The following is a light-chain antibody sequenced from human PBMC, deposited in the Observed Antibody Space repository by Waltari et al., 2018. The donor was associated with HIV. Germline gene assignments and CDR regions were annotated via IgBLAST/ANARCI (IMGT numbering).Light chain of an antibody. CDR1: SSYIGYYIY. J-gene: IGLJ3*02. V-gene: IGLV2-14*01. Sequence: ALTQPASVSGSPGQSITISCSGTSSYIGYYIYVSWYQQHPGKAPKLMIYEVSNRPSGISNRFSGSKSGNTASLTISALQAEDEADYFCSSVANSVTLSVLFGGGTKLTVL. CDR2: EVS. CDR3: SSVANSVTLSVL.